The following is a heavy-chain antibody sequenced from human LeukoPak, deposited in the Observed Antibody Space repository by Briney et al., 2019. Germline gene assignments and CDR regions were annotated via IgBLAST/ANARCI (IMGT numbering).Heavy chain of an antibody. V-gene: IGHV3-74*01. CDR2: INADGSTA. Sequence: GGSLRLSCAASGFTFGNSWVHWVRQAAGKGLVWVSLINADGSTATYADSVKGRFTISRDNARNTLSLQMNSLTIEDTAVYYCVVVVEPPDSDGFDVWGQGTMITVSS. CDR3: VVVVEPPDSDGFDV. D-gene: IGHD1-14*01. CDR1: GFTFGNSW. J-gene: IGHJ3*01.